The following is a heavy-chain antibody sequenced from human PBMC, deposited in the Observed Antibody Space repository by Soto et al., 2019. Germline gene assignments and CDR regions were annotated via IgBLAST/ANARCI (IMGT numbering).Heavy chain of an antibody. CDR2: IYHRRNT. Sequence: QLQLHESGPGLVKPSQTLSLTCTVSNGSISNPIYYGSWMRQPPAKGLAWIGSIYHRRNTYYNPSLQGSVTISGDPSKNLFSLKLNSVTVAETAVYFCARRSSLASVQICVGKISSYIWFDPWGQGTLVTVS. D-gene: IGHD3-10*01. V-gene: IGHV4-39*01. CDR1: NGSISNPIYY. J-gene: IGHJ5*02. CDR3: ARRSSLASVQICVGKISSYIWFDP.